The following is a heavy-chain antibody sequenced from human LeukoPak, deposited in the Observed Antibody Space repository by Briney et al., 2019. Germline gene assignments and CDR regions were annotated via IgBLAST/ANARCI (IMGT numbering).Heavy chain of an antibody. Sequence: ASVKVSCKASGGTFSSYAISWVRQAPGQGLEWMGWISAYNGNTNYAQKLQGRVTMTTDTSTSTAYMELRSLRSDDTAVYYCAREVTMVRGVRPRYWFDPWGQGTLVTVSS. CDR1: GGTFSSYA. D-gene: IGHD3-10*01. V-gene: IGHV1-18*01. CDR2: ISAYNGNT. J-gene: IGHJ5*02. CDR3: AREVTMVRGVRPRYWFDP.